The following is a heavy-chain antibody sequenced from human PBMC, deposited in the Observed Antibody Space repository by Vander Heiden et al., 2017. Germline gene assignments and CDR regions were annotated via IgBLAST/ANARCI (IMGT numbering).Heavy chain of an antibody. D-gene: IGHD3-22*01. CDR3: ARLIDGGYYYVSSAYYHF. CDR2: IYPGDSDT. CDR1: RCIFTISW. J-gene: IGHJ4*02. Sequence: QLGQSGAEVKKLGESLRLSCTGSRCIFTISWFVWVRQMPGKGLEWMGFIYPGDSDTRYSPSFQGQVTISADKSISTAYLQWSSLKASDTAMYYCARLIDGGYYYVSSAYYHFWGQGTLVTVSS. V-gene: IGHV5-51*03.